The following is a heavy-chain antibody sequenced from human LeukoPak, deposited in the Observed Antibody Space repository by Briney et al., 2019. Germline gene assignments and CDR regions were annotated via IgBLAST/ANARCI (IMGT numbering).Heavy chain of an antibody. V-gene: IGHV4-31*03. CDR1: GGSISSGGYY. CDR2: IYYSGST. J-gene: IGHJ5*02. D-gene: IGHD3-10*01. CDR3: ARGGWFGLRGWFDP. Sequence: SETLSLTCTVSGGSISSGGYYWSWIRQHPGKGLEWIGYIYYSGSTYYNPSLKSRVTISVDTSKNQFSLKLSSVTAADTAVYYCARGGWFGLRGWFDPWGQGTLVTVSS.